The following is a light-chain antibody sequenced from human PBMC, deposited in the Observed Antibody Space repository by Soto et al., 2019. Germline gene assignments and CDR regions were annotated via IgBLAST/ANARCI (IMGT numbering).Light chain of an antibody. J-gene: IGLJ3*02. Sequence: QSALTQPPSASGSPGQSVTISCTGSASDVGGYEYVSWYQQHPGKAPNLIIFEVNTRPSGVPNRFSGSKSGNTASLTVSGLQAEDEAFYYCSSFAGANIWVFGGGTKVTVL. V-gene: IGLV2-8*01. CDR2: EVN. CDR1: ASDVGGYEY. CDR3: SSFAGANIWV.